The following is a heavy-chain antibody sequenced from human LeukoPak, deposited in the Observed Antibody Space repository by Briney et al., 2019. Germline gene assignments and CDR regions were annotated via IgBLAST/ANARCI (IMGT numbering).Heavy chain of an antibody. CDR1: GGSFSGYY. J-gene: IGHJ6*02. V-gene: IGHV4-34*01. CDR2: INHSGST. Sequence: PSETLSLTCAVYGGSFSGYYWSWIRQPPGKGLEWIGEINHSGSTNYNPSLKSRVTISVDTSKNQFSLKLSSVTAADTAVYYCARGYCSGGSCYSSYYYGMDVWGQGTTVNVSS. CDR3: ARGYCSGGSCYSSYYYGMDV. D-gene: IGHD2-15*01.